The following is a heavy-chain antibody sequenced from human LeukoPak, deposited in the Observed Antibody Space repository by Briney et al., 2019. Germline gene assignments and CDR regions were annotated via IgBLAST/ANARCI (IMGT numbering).Heavy chain of an antibody. J-gene: IGHJ4*02. CDR1: GFTFSSYA. Sequence: GGSLRLSCAASGFTFSSYAMSWVRQAPGKGLEWVSAISGGGGSTYYADSVKGRFTISRDNSKNTLYLQMNSLRAEDTAVYYCAKAIVGAPRVAFDYWGQGTLVTVSS. CDR3: AKAIVGAPRVAFDY. D-gene: IGHD1-26*01. V-gene: IGHV3-23*01. CDR2: ISGGGGST.